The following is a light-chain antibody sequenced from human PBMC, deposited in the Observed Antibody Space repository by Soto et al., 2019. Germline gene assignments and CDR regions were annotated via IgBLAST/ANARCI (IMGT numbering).Light chain of an antibody. Sequence: DIQMTQSPSSLSASGGDSVTITCRASQGINNYLAWSQQNPGKVPVLLIYSASTLKPGIPSRFSGSGAGTDFTLTISSLQPEDFATYYCQKYDSAPRTFGQGTKVDIK. V-gene: IGKV1-27*01. CDR1: QGINNY. CDR3: QKYDSAPRT. CDR2: SAS. J-gene: IGKJ1*01.